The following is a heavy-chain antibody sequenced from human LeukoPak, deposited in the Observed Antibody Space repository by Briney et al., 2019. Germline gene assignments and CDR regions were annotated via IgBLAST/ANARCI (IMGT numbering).Heavy chain of an antibody. Sequence: TSETLSLTCTVSGGSISSGGYYWSWIRQHPGKGLEWIGYIYYSGSTYYNPSLKSRVTISVDTSKNQFSLKLSSVTAADTAVYYCAREGAATWVSFDIWGQGTMVTVSS. J-gene: IGHJ3*02. CDR2: IYYSGST. CDR3: AREGAATWVSFDI. V-gene: IGHV4-31*03. D-gene: IGHD2-15*01. CDR1: GGSISSGGYY.